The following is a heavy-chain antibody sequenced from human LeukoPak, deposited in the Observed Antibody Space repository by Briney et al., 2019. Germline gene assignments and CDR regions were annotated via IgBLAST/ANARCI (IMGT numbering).Heavy chain of an antibody. J-gene: IGHJ5*02. CDR2: ISAYNGNT. CDR1: GYTFTSYG. Sequence: GASVKVSCKASGYTFTSYGISWVRQAPGLGLEWMGWISAYNGNTNYAQKLQGRVTMTTDTSTSTAYMELRGLRSDDTAMYYCARVYGSGSYFPWGQGTLVTVSS. D-gene: IGHD3-10*01. V-gene: IGHV1-18*01. CDR3: ARVYGSGSYFP.